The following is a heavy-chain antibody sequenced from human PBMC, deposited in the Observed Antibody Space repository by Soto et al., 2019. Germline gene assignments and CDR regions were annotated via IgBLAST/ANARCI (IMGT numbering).Heavy chain of an antibody. CDR2: IKQDGSQK. J-gene: IGHJ5*02. CDR3: ARVLLYSASGRGWFDP. CDR1: GFTFSNFW. Sequence: VQLVESGGGLVQPGGSLRLSCAASGFTFSNFWMSWVRQAPGKGLEWVANIKQDGSQKYYVDSVKGRFTISRDNAKNSLYLQMNSLRAEDTAVYFCARVLLYSASGRGWFDPWGQGTLVTVSS. D-gene: IGHD2-2*02. V-gene: IGHV3-7*03.